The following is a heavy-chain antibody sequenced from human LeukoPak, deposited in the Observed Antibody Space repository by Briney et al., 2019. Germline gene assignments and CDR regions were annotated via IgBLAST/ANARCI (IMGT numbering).Heavy chain of an antibody. CDR2: ISSSSTYI. V-gene: IGHV3-21*01. CDR1: GFTFSSYW. CDR3: ARVPGDY. Sequence: GGSLRLSCAASGFTFSSYWMTWVRQAPGKGLEWVSSISSSSTYIYYADSVKGRFTISRDNAKNSLWLQMNSLRVEDTAVYYCARVPGDYWGRGTLVTVSS. J-gene: IGHJ4*02.